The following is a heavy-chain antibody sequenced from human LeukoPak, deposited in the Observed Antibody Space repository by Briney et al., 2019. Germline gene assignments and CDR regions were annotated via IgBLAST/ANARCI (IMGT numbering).Heavy chain of an antibody. V-gene: IGHV1-69*05. J-gene: IGHJ3*02. Sequence: GSSVKVSCKASGGTFSSYAISWVRQAPGQGLEWMGRIIPIFGTANYAQKFQGRVTITTDESTSTAYMELSSLRSEDTAVYYCARSLHRARPHAFDIWGQGTMVTVSS. CDR2: IIPIFGTA. CDR1: GGTFSSYA. CDR3: ARSLHRARPHAFDI.